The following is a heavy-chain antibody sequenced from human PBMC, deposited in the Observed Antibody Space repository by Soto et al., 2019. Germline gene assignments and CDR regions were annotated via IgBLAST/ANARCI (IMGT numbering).Heavy chain of an antibody. Sequence: GGSLRLSCAASGFTFDDYAMHWVRHAPGKGLEWVSLISWDGGSTYYVDSVKGRFTISRDNSKNSLYLQMNSLRAEDTALYYCAKSLRGYSDGYPLYYYYYGMDVWGQGTTVTVSS. D-gene: IGHD5-18*01. CDR3: AKSLRGYSDGYPLYYYYYGMDV. V-gene: IGHV3-43D*03. CDR1: GFTFDDYA. CDR2: ISWDGGST. J-gene: IGHJ6*02.